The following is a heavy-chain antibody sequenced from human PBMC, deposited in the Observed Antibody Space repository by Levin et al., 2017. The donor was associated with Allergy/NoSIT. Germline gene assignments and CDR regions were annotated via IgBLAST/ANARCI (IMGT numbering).Heavy chain of an antibody. CDR2: ISYDGSNK. CDR1: GFTFSSYA. J-gene: IGHJ5*02. D-gene: IGHD6-13*01. CDR3: ARDPTQEQQLILGWFDP. Sequence: GESLKISCAASGFTFSSYAMHWVRQAPGKGLEWVAVISYDGSNKYYGDSVKGRFTISRDNSKNTLYLQMNSLRTEDTAVYYCARDPTQEQQLILGWFDPWGQGTLVSVSS. V-gene: IGHV3-30-3*01.